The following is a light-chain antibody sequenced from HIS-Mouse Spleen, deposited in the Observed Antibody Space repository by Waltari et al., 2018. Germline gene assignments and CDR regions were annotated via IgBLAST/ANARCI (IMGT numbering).Light chain of an antibody. Sequence: QSALTQPRSVSGSPGQSVTISCTGTSSDVGGYNYVSCYQQHPGKAPKLMIYDGSKRPSGVPDRFSGSKSGNTASLTISGLQAEDEADYYCCSYAGSYTWVFGGGTKLTVL. CDR1: SSDVGGYNY. J-gene: IGLJ3*02. CDR3: CSYAGSYTWV. V-gene: IGLV2-11*01. CDR2: DGS.